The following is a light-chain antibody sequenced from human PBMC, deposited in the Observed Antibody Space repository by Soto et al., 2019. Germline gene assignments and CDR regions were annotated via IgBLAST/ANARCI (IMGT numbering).Light chain of an antibody. CDR3: QKYNSGPLT. CDR2: AAS. Sequence: DIQMTQSPSSLSASVGDRVTITCRASRRISNYLNWYQQKPGKAPKLLIYAASTLQSGVPSRFSGLGSGTDFALTISSLQPEDVAIYYCQKYNSGPLTFGGGTKGGYQ. V-gene: IGKV1-39*01. J-gene: IGKJ4*01. CDR1: RRISNY.